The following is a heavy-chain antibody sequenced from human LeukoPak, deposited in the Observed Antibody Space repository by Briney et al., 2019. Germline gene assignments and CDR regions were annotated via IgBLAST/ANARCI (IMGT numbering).Heavy chain of an antibody. Sequence: GASVKVSCKASGYSFTAYYIHWVRQAPGQGLEWMGWMDPKSPGTNYAQKFQGRVTMTRDTSISTAYMELSRLRSDDTAVYYCARGYRGYSYGLNWFDPWGQGTLVTVSS. D-gene: IGHD5-18*01. V-gene: IGHV1-2*02. CDR3: ARGYRGYSYGLNWFDP. CDR2: MDPKSPGT. J-gene: IGHJ5*02. CDR1: GYSFTAYY.